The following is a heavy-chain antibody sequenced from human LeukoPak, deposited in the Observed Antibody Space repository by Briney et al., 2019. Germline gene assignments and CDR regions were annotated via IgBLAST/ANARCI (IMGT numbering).Heavy chain of an antibody. J-gene: IGHJ6*02. CDR1: GLILSSYW. CDR2: IKRDGSEK. V-gene: IGHV3-7*01. Sequence: GGSLRLSCAASGLILSSYWMSWVRQAPGKGLEWVANIKRDGSEKYYVASVKGRFTVSRDNAENSLYMQMNSLGDEDTALYYCARGHYGMEVWGQGTTVTVSS. CDR3: ARGHYGMEV.